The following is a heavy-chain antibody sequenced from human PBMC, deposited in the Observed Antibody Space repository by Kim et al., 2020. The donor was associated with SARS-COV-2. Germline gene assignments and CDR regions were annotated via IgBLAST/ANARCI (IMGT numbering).Heavy chain of an antibody. CDR3: TRPLWPDDYGDYG. D-gene: IGHD4-17*01. CDR2: IRSKDKNYAT. J-gene: IGHJ6*01. CDR1: GFTFSGST. Sequence: GGSLRLSCAASGFTFSGSTMHWVRQASGKGLEWVGRIRSKDKNYATTYAASVKGRFTISRDDSKNTAYLQMNSLKTEDTAFYYCTRPLWPDDYGDYG. V-gene: IGHV3-73*01.